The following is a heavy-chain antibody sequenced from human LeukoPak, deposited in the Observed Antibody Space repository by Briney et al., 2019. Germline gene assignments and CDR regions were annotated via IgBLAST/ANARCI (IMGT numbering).Heavy chain of an antibody. Sequence: PGGSLRLSCAASGFTFDDYAMHWVRQAPGKGLEWVSLISWDGGSTYYAGSVKGRFTISRDTSKNSLYLQMNSLRVEDSAFYYCAKGGLVAVNGVYFDSWGQGTLVTVSS. J-gene: IGHJ4*02. D-gene: IGHD2-15*01. CDR1: GFTFDDYA. CDR3: AKGGLVAVNGVYFDS. V-gene: IGHV3-43D*03. CDR2: ISWDGGST.